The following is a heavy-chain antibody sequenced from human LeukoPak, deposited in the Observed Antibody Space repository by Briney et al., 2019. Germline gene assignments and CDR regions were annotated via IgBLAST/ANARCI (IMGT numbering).Heavy chain of an antibody. Sequence: GGSLRLSCAASGFTFSSYAMHWVRQAPGKGLEWVAVISYDGSNKYYADSVKGRFTISRDNSKNTLYLQMNSLRAEDTAVYYCARDERLGSSGYYYGDSFDYWGQGSLVTVSS. CDR1: GFTFSSYA. V-gene: IGHV3-30*01. J-gene: IGHJ4*02. CDR2: ISYDGSNK. D-gene: IGHD3-22*01. CDR3: ARDERLGSSGYYYGDSFDY.